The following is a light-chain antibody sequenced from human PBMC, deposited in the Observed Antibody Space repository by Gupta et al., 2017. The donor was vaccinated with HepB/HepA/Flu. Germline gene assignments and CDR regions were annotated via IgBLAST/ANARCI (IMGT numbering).Light chain of an antibody. CDR2: GVT. Sequence: QSALTQPASVSGSPGQSITISCTGTSSDVGGYNIVAWFHQYPGKAPKLIIYGVTKRPSGISSRFSGSKSGNTASLTISGLQSEDEADYCCCSYAGRSSVIFGGGTKLAVL. V-gene: IGLV2-23*02. CDR1: SSDVGGYNI. J-gene: IGLJ2*01. CDR3: CSYAGRSSVI.